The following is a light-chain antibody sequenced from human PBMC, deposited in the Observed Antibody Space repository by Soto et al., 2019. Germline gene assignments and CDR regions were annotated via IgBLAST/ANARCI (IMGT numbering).Light chain of an antibody. Sequence: QSALTQPASVSGSPGQSITISCTGTSSDIGSYNRVSWYQQPPGTAPKLIIYEVNNRPSGVPDRFSGSKSGNTASLTISGLQAEDEADYYCNSFTTSSTYVFGTGTMVIVL. V-gene: IGLV2-18*02. J-gene: IGLJ1*01. CDR2: EVN. CDR3: NSFTTSSTYV. CDR1: SSDIGSYNR.